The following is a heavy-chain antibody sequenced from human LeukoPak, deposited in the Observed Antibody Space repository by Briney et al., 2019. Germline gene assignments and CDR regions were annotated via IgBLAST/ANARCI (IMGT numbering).Heavy chain of an antibody. V-gene: IGHV4-38-2*02. CDR2: IYHSGST. CDR3: ARGLVATADY. CDR1: GHSISSGYY. Sequence: SETLSLTCSVSGHSISSGYYWGWIRQPPGKGLEWIGSIYHSGSTYYNPSLKSRVTISVDTSKNQFSLKLSSVTAADTAVYYCARGLVATADYWGQGTLVTVSS. J-gene: IGHJ4*02. D-gene: IGHD5-12*01.